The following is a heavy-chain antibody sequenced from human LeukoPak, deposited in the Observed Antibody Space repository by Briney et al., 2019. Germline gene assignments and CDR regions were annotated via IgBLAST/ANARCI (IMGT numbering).Heavy chain of an antibody. CDR2: INWNGGST. Sequence: PGGSLRLSCAASGFTFDDYGMSWVRQAPGKGLEWVSGINWNGGSTYYADSVKGRSTISRDNSKNTLYLQMNSLRAEDTAVYYCASPRGGTNYYYMDVWGKGTTVTISS. CDR3: ASPRGGTNYYYMDV. D-gene: IGHD1-26*01. V-gene: IGHV3-20*04. CDR1: GFTFDDYG. J-gene: IGHJ6*03.